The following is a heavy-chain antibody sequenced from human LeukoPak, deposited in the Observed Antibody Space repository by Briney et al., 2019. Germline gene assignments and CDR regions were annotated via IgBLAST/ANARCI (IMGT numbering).Heavy chain of an antibody. Sequence: RPGGSLRLSCAASGFTFSSYAMNWVRQAPGKGLEWVSYISGSSGIIDYADSVRGRFTISRDNSKNTLYLQMNSLRAEDTAVYYCAKGDWFDPWGQGTLVTVSS. J-gene: IGHJ5*02. V-gene: IGHV3-48*01. CDR3: AKGDWFDP. CDR1: GFTFSSYA. CDR2: ISGSSGII.